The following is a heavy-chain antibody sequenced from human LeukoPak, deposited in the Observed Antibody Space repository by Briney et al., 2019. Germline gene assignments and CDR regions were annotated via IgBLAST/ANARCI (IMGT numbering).Heavy chain of an antibody. CDR3: AKDPHTGGGGIPFGFDY. J-gene: IGHJ4*02. V-gene: IGHV3-64*01. D-gene: IGHD3-10*01. CDR1: GFTFSNYA. CDR2: ISGNGGST. Sequence: KPGGSLRLSCAASGFTFSNYAMHWVRQAPGKGLQYVSGISGNGGSTYYASSVKGRFAISRDNSKNTLYLQMNSLRAEDTAVYYCAKDPHTGGGGIPFGFDYWGQGTLVTVSS.